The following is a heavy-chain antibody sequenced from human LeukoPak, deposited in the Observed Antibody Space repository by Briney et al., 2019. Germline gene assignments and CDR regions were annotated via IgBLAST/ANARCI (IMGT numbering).Heavy chain of an antibody. V-gene: IGHV3-30*04. CDR1: GFTFSSYA. CDR2: ISYDGSKK. J-gene: IGHJ6*02. D-gene: IGHD6-19*01. CDR3: AREVAVADYGMDV. Sequence: GRSLRLSCAASGFTFSSYAMHWVRQAPGKGLEWVAVISYDGSKKYYADSVKGRFTVSRDNSKNTLYLQMNSLRAEDTAVYYCAREVAVADYGMDVWGQGTTVTVSS.